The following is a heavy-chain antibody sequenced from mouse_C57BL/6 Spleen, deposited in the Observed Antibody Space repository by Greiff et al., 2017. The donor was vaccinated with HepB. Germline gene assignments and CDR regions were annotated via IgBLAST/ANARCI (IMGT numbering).Heavy chain of an antibody. V-gene: IGHV1-82*01. CDR3: ARDERLITTGGYYAMDY. Sequence: QVQLQQSGPELVKPGASVKISCKASGYSFSSSWMNWVKQRPGKGLEWIGRIYPGDGDTNYNGKFKGKATLTADKSSSTAYMQLSSLTSEDSAVYFCARDERLITTGGYYAMDYWGQGTSVTVSS. CDR2: IYPGDGDT. CDR1: GYSFSSSW. D-gene: IGHD2-4*01. J-gene: IGHJ4*01.